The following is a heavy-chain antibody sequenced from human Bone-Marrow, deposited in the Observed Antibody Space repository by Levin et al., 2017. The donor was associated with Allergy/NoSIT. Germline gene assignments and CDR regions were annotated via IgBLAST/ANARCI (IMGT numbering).Heavy chain of an antibody. J-gene: IGHJ4*02. Sequence: SETLSLTCTVSGGSISSGDYYWNWIRQPPGKGLEWIGYIYFSGNTYYNPSLKSRVTISVDTSKNQFSLKLSSVTAADTAVYYCARHYYDRSGYYRFFDYWGQGILVTVSS. CDR2: IYFSGNT. V-gene: IGHV4-30-4*01. CDR3: ARHYYDRSGYYRFFDY. D-gene: IGHD3-22*01. CDR1: GGSISSGDYY.